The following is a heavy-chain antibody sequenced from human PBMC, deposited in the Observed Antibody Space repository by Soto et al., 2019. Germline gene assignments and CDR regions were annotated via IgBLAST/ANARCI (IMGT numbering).Heavy chain of an antibody. CDR1: GFTFSSYA. J-gene: IGHJ4*02. CDR2: ISYDGSNK. V-gene: IGHV3-30-3*01. CDR3: ARDFSMVVVAPGY. Sequence: QVQLVESGGGVVQPGRSLRLSCAASGFTFSSYAMHWVRQAPGKGLERVAVISYDGSNKYYADSVKGRFTISRDNSKDTVYLQMNSLRAEDTAVYYCARDFSMVVVAPGYWGQGTLVTVSS. D-gene: IGHD2-15*01.